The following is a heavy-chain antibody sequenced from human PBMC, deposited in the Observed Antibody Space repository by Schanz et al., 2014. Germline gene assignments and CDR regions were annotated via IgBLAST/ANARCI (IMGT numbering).Heavy chain of an antibody. CDR3: AKGRFGELSAFDI. Sequence: EVQLVESGGGLVKPGGSLRLSCVASGFAFSSFAMTWVRQAPGRGLEWVSSISTSGTYMYIADSLKGRLTISRDDAKKSMYLQMNNLRADDTAVYYCAKGRFGELSAFDIWGQGTMVTVSS. V-gene: IGHV3-21*01. CDR2: ISTSGTYM. J-gene: IGHJ3*02. D-gene: IGHD3-10*01. CDR1: GFAFSSFA.